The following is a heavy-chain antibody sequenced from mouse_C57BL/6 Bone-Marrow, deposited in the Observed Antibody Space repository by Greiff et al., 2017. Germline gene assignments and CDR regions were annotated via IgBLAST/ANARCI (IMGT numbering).Heavy chain of an antibody. V-gene: IGHV1-9*01. J-gene: IGHJ2*01. D-gene: IGHD1-1*01. CDR3: ARSRIYYYGSSYLFDY. Sequence: QVQLQQSGAELMKPGASVKLSCKATGYTFTGYWIEWVKQRPGHGLEWIGEILPGSGSTNYNEKFKGKATFTADTSSNTAYMQLSSLTTEDSAIYYCARSRIYYYGSSYLFDYWGQGTTLTVSS. CDR1: GYTFTGYW. CDR2: ILPGSGST.